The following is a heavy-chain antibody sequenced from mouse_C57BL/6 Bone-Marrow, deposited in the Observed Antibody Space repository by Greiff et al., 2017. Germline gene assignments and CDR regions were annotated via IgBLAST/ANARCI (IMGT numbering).Heavy chain of an antibody. CDR3: ARTRGLYCWYFDV. V-gene: IGHV1-62-3*01. D-gene: IGHD2-1*01. J-gene: IGHJ1*03. CDR1: GYTFTSYW. Sequence: QVQLQQSGAELVKPGASVKLSCTASGYTFTSYWMHWVQQTPGRGLEWLGRIDPNSGGTKYNEKFKGKDTFTADTSSNTAYMQLSSLTTEDSAIYYCARTRGLYCWYFDVWGTGTTVTVSS. CDR2: IDPNSGGT.